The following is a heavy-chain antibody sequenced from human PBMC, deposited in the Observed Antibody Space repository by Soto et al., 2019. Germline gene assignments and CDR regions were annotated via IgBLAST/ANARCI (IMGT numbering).Heavy chain of an antibody. Sequence: QVQLVQSGAEVKKPGSSVKVSCKASGGTFGSYAFSWVRQAPGQGLEWMGGIIPVSGAAHYAQKFQGRVTITADESTSTAYMELSIVSSQDTAVYYCATALGCRSTSCTLDYWGQGTRVIVSS. CDR1: GGTFGSYA. V-gene: IGHV1-69*01. J-gene: IGHJ4*02. D-gene: IGHD2-2*01. CDR2: IIPVSGAA. CDR3: ATALGCRSTSCTLDY.